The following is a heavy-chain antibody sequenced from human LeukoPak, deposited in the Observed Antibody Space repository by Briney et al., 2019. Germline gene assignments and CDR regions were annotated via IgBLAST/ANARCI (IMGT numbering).Heavy chain of an antibody. CDR1: GGSISSYY. V-gene: IGHV4-59*08. J-gene: IGHJ4*02. D-gene: IGHD3-16*01. CDR3: ARGLRGIDY. CDR2: IYYSGST. Sequence: PSETLSLTCTVSGGSISSYYWSWIRQPPGKGLEWIGYIYYSGSTYYNPSLKSRVTISVDTSKNQFSLKLSSVTAADTAVYYCARGLRGIDYWGQGTLVTVSS.